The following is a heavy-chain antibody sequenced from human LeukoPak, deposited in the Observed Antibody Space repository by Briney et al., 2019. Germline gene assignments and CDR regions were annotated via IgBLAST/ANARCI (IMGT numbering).Heavy chain of an antibody. V-gene: IGHV3-53*01. CDR3: VRDLRDRRGYSNYYMDV. CDR2: IYSGGST. J-gene: IGHJ6*03. D-gene: IGHD3-10*01. CDR1: ERMVRNSY. Sequence: TGRSLRLSCEGPERMVRNSYMSWVRQSPGRGLEWVSVIYSGGSTDYADSVKGRFTTSRDTSKNTLYLQMNDVRAEDTGIYYCVRDLRDRRGYSNYYMDVWGKGATVTVSS.